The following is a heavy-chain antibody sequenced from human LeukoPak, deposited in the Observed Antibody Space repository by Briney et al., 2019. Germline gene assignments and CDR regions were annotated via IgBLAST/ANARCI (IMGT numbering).Heavy chain of an antibody. Sequence: SSETLSLTCTVSDDSIKNYFWTWIRQSPGKGLEWIGYVFYSGSTSYNPSLRSRLTMSVDTSKSQFSLNLKSVTAADTAVYYCARGTRRYYDGSGYYYGEFDYWGQGILVTVSS. CDR1: DDSIKNYF. D-gene: IGHD3-22*01. CDR2: VFYSGST. CDR3: ARGTRRYYDGSGYYYGEFDY. V-gene: IGHV4-59*01. J-gene: IGHJ4*02.